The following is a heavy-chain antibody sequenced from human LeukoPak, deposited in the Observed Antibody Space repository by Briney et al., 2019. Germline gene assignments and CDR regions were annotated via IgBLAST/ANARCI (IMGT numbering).Heavy chain of an antibody. CDR3: ARPAYCGGNCYYFPDY. J-gene: IGHJ4*02. CDR2: ISSSGTG. CDR1: GFTFSDYF. V-gene: IGHV3-11*04. D-gene: IGHD2-21*02. Sequence: GGSLRLSCAASGFTFSDYFMSWIRQAPGKGLEWLSHISSSGTGYYTDSVKGRATISWDNAKNSLYLQMNSLRAEDTAVYYCARPAYCGGNCYYFPDYWGQGTLVTVSS.